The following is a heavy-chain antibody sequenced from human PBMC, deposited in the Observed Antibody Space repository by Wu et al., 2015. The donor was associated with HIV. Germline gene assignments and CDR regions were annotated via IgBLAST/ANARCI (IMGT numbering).Heavy chain of an antibody. J-gene: IGHJ4*02. CDR2: INPKNGVT. CDR3: SSEHGH. CDR1: RYTFTDHY. Sequence: QVQLVQSGAEVKKPGASVKVSCKASRYTFTDHYIHWVRQAPGQGLEWMGWINPKNGVTRYTQKFQGWVTLTRDTSTSTAYMEVNALGSDDTAVFYCSSEHGHWGQGTLVTVSS. V-gene: IGHV1-2*04. D-gene: IGHD5-24*01.